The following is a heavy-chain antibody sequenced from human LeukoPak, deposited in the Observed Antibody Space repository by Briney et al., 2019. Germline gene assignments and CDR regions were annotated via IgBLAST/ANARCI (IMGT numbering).Heavy chain of an antibody. D-gene: IGHD2-21*02. V-gene: IGHV1-69*13. CDR3: ARDRSAEYCGGDCYSGGGFDY. Sequence: ASVKVSCKASGGTFSSYAISWVRQAPGQGLEWMGGIIPIFGTANYAQKFQGRVTITADESTSTAYMELSSLRSEDTAVYYCARDRSAEYCGGDCYSGGGFDYWGQGTLVTVSS. CDR2: IIPIFGTA. CDR1: GGTFSSYA. J-gene: IGHJ4*02.